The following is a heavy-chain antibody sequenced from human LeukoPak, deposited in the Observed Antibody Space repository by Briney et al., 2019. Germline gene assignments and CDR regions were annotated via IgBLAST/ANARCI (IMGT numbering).Heavy chain of an antibody. CDR2: ISSSSSYI. J-gene: IGHJ4*02. V-gene: IGHV3-21*01. CDR1: GFTFSSYS. D-gene: IGHD4-17*01. Sequence: PGGSLRLSCAASGFTFSSYSMNWGRQAPGKGLEWGSSISSSSSYIYYADSVKGRFTISRDNAKNSLYLQMNSLRAEDTAVYYCATATRATYGDYFGYWGQGTLVTVSS. CDR3: ATATRATYGDYFGY.